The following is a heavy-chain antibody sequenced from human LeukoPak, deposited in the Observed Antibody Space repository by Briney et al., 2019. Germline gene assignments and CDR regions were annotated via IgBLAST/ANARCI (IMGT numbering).Heavy chain of an antibody. D-gene: IGHD4-11*01. CDR3: AMSNTVRRPFFDP. Sequence: SETLSLTCIGSDDSVNTYYCSWIRQAPGKGLEWIGYIYNRGSTKYNPSLKSRATISVDTSKNQFSLKQTSVTAADTAVYYCAMSNTVRRPFFDPWGQGTLVTVSS. V-gene: IGHV4-59*02. J-gene: IGHJ5*02. CDR1: DDSVNTYY. CDR2: IYNRGST.